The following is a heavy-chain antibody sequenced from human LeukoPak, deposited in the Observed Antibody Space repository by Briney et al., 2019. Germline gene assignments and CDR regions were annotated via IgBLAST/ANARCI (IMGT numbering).Heavy chain of an antibody. CDR3: GGRLYYGSGSYRGWFDP. Sequence: PSETLSLTCSVSGASISSHYWSWVRQPAGKGLEWIRRIYTSGSTNYNSSLKSRVTMSIDTSKNQFSLKLTSVDAGDPPCHSFGGRLYYGSGSYRGWFDPWGQGTLVTVSS. J-gene: IGHJ5*02. CDR1: GASISSHY. CDR2: IYTSGST. V-gene: IGHV4-4*07. D-gene: IGHD3-10*01.